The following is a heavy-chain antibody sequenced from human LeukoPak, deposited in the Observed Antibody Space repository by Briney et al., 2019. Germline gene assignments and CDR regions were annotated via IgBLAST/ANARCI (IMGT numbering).Heavy chain of an antibody. V-gene: IGHV3-21*01. Sequence: GGSLRLSCAASGFTFSRYSMNWVRQAPGKGLEWVSPISSSSSYIYYADSLKGRFTIPRDNAKNSLYLQMNSLRAEDTAVYYCASSCSSTSCLSDAFDIWGQGTMVTVSS. CDR3: ASSCSSTSCLSDAFDI. J-gene: IGHJ3*02. D-gene: IGHD2-2*01. CDR1: GFTFSRYS. CDR2: ISSSSSYI.